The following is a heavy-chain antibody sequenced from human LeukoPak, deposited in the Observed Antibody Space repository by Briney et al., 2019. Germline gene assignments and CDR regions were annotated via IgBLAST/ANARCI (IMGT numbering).Heavy chain of an antibody. J-gene: IGHJ1*01. CDR1: GGSISGYY. V-gene: IGHV4-59*08. CDR3: ARYGSGSYSDDHFQH. D-gene: IGHD3-10*01. CDR2: IYYSGST. Sequence: FETLCLTRTVSGGSISGYYWSWIRQPPGKGLEWIGFIYYSGSTKYNPSLKSRVTISVDTSKNQFSLKLTSVTAADTAVYYCARYGSGSYSDDHFQHWGQGALVSASS.